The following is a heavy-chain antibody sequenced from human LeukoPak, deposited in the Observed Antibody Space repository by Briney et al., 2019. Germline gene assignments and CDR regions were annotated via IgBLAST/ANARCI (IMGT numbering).Heavy chain of an antibody. Sequence: PSETLSLTCAVYGGSFSTYYWSWIRQPPGKGLEWIGEINHSGSTNYNPSLKSRVTISVDTSKNQFSLKLSSVTAADTAVYYCARRIPAAIISWFDPWGQGTLVTVSS. CDR2: INHSGST. D-gene: IGHD2-2*01. CDR3: ARRIPAAIISWFDP. V-gene: IGHV4-34*01. J-gene: IGHJ5*02. CDR1: GGSFSTYY.